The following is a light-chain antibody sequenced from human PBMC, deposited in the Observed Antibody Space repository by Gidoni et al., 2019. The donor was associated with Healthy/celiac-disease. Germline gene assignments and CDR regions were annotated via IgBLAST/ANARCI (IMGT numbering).Light chain of an antibody. J-gene: IGKJ5*01. Sequence: DFMVTEPPLCLAVPPGEPASISRRSRPSHLHSNGYNYLDWYLQKPGQSPQLLLYSGSNRASGFPDRFRDSGSGTDFTLKISRVEAEDVGVYYCMPAVQTPSTFGQGTRLEIK. CDR2: SGS. CDR3: MPAVQTPST. V-gene: IGKV2-28*01. CDR1: PSHLHSNGYNY.